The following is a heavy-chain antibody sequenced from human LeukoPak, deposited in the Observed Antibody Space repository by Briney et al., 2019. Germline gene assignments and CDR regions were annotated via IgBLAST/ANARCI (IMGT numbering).Heavy chain of an antibody. Sequence: PGGSLRLSCAASGFTFSSYSMNCVRQAPGKGLECVSSISSISRYIYYADSVKVRFTISRDNAKNSLYLKMNSMRAEETAVYYCARDLGYDILTGYYKHYYGMDVWGQGTTVTVSS. D-gene: IGHD3-9*01. V-gene: IGHV3-21*01. J-gene: IGHJ6*02. CDR2: ISSISRYI. CDR1: GFTFSSYS. CDR3: ARDLGYDILTGYYKHYYGMDV.